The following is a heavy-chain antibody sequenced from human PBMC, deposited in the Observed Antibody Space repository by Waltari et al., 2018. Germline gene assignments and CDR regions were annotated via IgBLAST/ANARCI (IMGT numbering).Heavy chain of an antibody. Sequence: QLQLQESGPGLVKPSETLSLTCTVSGGSISSSSYYWGWIRQPPGKGLEWIGSIYYSGSTYYNPSLKRRVTISVDTSKNQFSLKLSSVTAADTAVYYCARDRIVVVPAATRAFDYWGQGTLVTVSS. J-gene: IGHJ4*02. CDR2: IYYSGST. V-gene: IGHV4-39*07. D-gene: IGHD2-2*01. CDR3: ARDRIVVVPAATRAFDY. CDR1: GGSISSSSYY.